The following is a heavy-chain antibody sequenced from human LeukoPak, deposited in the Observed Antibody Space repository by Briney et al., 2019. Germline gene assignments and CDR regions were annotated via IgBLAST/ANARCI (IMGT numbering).Heavy chain of an antibody. D-gene: IGHD6-19*01. CDR1: GFTFNTYT. V-gene: IGHV3-21*01. CDR2: IYSTSSYI. J-gene: IGHJ4*02. Sequence: GGSLRLSCVASGFTFNTYTMNWVRQAPGKGLEWVSCIYSTSSYIYYADSVKGRFTISRDNAKNTLYLQMNSLRAEDTAVYYCTRDPGGWYLDHFDYWGQGTLVTVSS. CDR3: TRDPGGWYLDHFDY.